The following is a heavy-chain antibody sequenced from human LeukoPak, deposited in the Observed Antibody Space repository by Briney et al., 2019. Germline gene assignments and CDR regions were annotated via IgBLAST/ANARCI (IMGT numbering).Heavy chain of an antibody. V-gene: IGHV3-30*02. J-gene: IGHJ4*02. CDR2: IRYDGSNK. D-gene: IGHD6-19*01. Sequence: GGSLRLSCAASGFTFSSYGMHWVRQAPGKGLEWVAFIRYDGSNKYYADSVKGRFTISRDNSENTLYLQMNSLRAEDTAVYYCAHGVEGIAVAGIGGDYWGQGTLVTVSS. CDR3: AHGVEGIAVAGIGGDY. CDR1: GFTFSSYG.